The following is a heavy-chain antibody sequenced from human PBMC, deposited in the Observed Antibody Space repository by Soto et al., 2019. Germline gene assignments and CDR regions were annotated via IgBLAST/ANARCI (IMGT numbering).Heavy chain of an antibody. Sequence: QITLKESGPTLVKPTQTLTLTCTFSGFSLSTSGVGVGWIRQPPGKALEWLALIYWNDDKRYSPSLKSRLTITTDTSKNQVVLTITNMDPVDTATYYCAHTSPYYDFWSGYYSDNWFDPWGQGTLVTVSS. CDR3: AHTSPYYDFWSGYYSDNWFDP. CDR1: GFSLSTSGVG. D-gene: IGHD3-3*01. V-gene: IGHV2-5*01. CDR2: IYWNDDK. J-gene: IGHJ5*02.